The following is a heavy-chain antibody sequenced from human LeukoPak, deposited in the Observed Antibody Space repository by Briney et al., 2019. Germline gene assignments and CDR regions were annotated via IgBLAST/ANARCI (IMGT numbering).Heavy chain of an antibody. V-gene: IGHV3-21*01. J-gene: IGHJ5*02. Sequence: GGSLRLSCAASGFTFSSYGMHWVRQAPGKGLEWVSTISSISHYIYYADSVKGRFTISRDNARNSLYLQMNSLRAEDTAVYYCAKDLRATYSSSWYGGINWFDPWGQGTLVTVSS. CDR3: AKDLRATYSSSWYGGINWFDP. CDR2: ISSISHYI. D-gene: IGHD6-13*01. CDR1: GFTFSSYG.